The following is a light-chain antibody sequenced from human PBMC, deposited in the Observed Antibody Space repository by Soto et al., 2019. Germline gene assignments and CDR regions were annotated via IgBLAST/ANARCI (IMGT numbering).Light chain of an antibody. Sequence: EIVLTQSPATLSLSPGERATLSCRASQSVSRYLAWYQQKPGQAPRLLIYDASTRATGIPVRFSGSGSGTDFTLTISSLEPDDFAVYFCQQRATWPPGFTFGPGTKVDFK. CDR2: DAS. J-gene: IGKJ3*01. CDR3: QQRATWPPGFT. V-gene: IGKV3-11*01. CDR1: QSVSRY.